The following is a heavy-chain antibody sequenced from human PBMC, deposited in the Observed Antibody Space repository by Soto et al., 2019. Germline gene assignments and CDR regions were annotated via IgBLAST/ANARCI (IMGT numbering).Heavy chain of an antibody. J-gene: IGHJ6*02. V-gene: IGHV3-15*07. D-gene: IGHD6-13*01. CDR1: GFTFSNAW. Sequence: GGSLRLSCAASGFTFSNAWMNWVRQAPGKGLEWVGRIKSKTDGGTTDYAAPVKGRFTISRDDSKNTLYLQMNSLKTEDTAVYYCTTETSSSWLGGVYYYYYGMDVWGQGTTVTVPS. CDR2: IKSKTDGGTT. CDR3: TTETSSSWLGGVYYYYYGMDV.